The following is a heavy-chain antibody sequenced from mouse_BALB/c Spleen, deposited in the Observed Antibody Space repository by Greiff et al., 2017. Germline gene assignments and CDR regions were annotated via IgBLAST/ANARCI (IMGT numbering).Heavy chain of an antibody. CDR3: TREGYGNYDAMDY. Sequence: QLQQSGAELVKPGASVKLSCKASGYTFTSYYMYWVKQRPGQGLEWIGEINPSNGGTNFNEKFKSKATLTVDKSSSTAYMQLSSLTSEDSAVYYCTREGYGNYDAMDYWGQGTSVTVSS. CDR1: GYTFTSYY. CDR2: INPSNGGT. D-gene: IGHD2-1*01. V-gene: IGHV1S16*01. J-gene: IGHJ4*01.